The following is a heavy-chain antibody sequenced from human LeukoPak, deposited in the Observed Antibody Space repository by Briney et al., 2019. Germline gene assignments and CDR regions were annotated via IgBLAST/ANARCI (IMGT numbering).Heavy chain of an antibody. V-gene: IGHV3-23*01. J-gene: IGHJ4*02. CDR2: ISGSGSST. CDR3: AKGAPYSSGWYSDY. Sequence: GGSLRLSCAVSGITFSSYAMTWVRQAPGKGLEWVSTISGSGSSTYNAGSVKGRFTISRDNSKNTLYLQMNSLRAEDTAVYYCAKGAPYSSGWYSDYWGQGTLVTASS. D-gene: IGHD6-19*01. CDR1: GITFSSYA.